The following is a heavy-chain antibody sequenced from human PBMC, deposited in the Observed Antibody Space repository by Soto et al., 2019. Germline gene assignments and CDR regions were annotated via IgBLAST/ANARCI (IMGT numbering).Heavy chain of an antibody. D-gene: IGHD1-26*01. CDR3: ARFPQTSIVGAAYFDY. Sequence: QVQLVQSGAEVKKPGSSVKVSCKASGGTFSNYLISWVRQAPGQGLEWMGRIIPILGIANYAQKFQGRVTITADKSTSTAYLELSSLRSEDTAVYYCARFPQTSIVGAAYFDYWGQGTLVTVSS. V-gene: IGHV1-69*02. J-gene: IGHJ4*02. CDR2: IIPILGIA. CDR1: GGTFSNYL.